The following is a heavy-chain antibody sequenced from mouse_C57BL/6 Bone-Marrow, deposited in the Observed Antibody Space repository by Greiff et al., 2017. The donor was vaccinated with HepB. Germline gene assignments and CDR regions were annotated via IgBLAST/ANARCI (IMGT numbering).Heavy chain of an antibody. CDR3: ARDGKLTGTYFDY. Sequence: EVKLVESGGGLVKPGGSLKLSCAASGFTFSSYAMSWVRQTPEKRLEWVATISDGGSYTYYPDNVKGRFTISRDNAKNNLYLQMSHLKSEDTAMYYCARDGKLTGTYFDYWGQGTTLTVSS. CDR2: ISDGGSYT. J-gene: IGHJ2*01. D-gene: IGHD4-1*01. CDR1: GFTFSSYA. V-gene: IGHV5-4*01.